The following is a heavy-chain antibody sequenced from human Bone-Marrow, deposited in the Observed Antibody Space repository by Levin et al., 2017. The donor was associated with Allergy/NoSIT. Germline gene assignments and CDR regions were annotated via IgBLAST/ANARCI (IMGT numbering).Heavy chain of an antibody. J-gene: IGHJ1*01. D-gene: IGHD6-13*01. CDR2: IVGSGYET. CDR3: AKMGQQLVQGTFDH. V-gene: IGHV3-23*01. Sequence: GESLKISCAASGFRFSDYVMNWVRQAPGKGLEWVSSIVGSGYETYYADSVRGRFTISRDASKNTVDLQMNNLSADDTALYYCAKMGQQLVQGTFDHWGQGTLVTVSS. CDR1: GFRFSDYV.